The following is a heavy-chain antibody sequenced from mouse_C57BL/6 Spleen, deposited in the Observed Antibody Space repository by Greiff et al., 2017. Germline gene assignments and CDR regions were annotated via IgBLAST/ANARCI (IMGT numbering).Heavy chain of an antibody. V-gene: IGHV1-26*01. CDR3: ARKKEKWLVFDV. Sequence: VQLQQSGPELVKPGASVKISCKASGYTFTDYYMNWVKQSHGKSLEWIGDINPNNGGTSYNQKFKGKATLTVDKSSSTAYMELRILTSEDSAVYYCARKKEKWLVFDVWGTGTTVTVSS. D-gene: IGHD2-2*01. CDR1: GYTFTDYY. J-gene: IGHJ1*03. CDR2: INPNNGGT.